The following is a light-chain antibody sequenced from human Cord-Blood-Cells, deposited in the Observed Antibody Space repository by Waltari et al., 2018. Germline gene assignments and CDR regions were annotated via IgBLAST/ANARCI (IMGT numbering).Light chain of an antibody. CDR1: QSVSSSY. CDR3: QQYRSSPPLT. V-gene: IGKV3-20*01. J-gene: IGKJ4*01. CDR2: GAS. Sequence: EIVLTQYPGTLSLSPGERATISCRASQSVSSSYLAWYQQKPGQAPRLLVYGASSRATGIPDRFSGSVSGTDFHLTISRLEPEDFAVYYCQQYRSSPPLTFGGWTKVESK.